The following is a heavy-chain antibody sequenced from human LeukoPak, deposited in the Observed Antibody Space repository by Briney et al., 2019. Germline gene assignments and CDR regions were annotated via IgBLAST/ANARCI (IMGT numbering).Heavy chain of an antibody. CDR1: GFIFSSYG. CDR3: ARDLGTTIFGPAYYYYGMDV. J-gene: IGHJ6*02. CDR2: IWYDGSNK. Sequence: GGSLRLSCAASGFIFSSYGMHWVRQAPGKGLEWVAVIWYDGSNKYYADSVKGRFTISRDNSKNTLYLQMNSLRAEDTAVYYCARDLGTTIFGPAYYYYGMDVWGQGTTVTVSS. V-gene: IGHV3-33*01. D-gene: IGHD3-3*01.